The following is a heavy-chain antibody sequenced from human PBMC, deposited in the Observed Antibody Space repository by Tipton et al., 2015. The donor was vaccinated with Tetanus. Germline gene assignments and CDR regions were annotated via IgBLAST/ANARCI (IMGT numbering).Heavy chain of an antibody. Sequence: QLVQSGAEMRKSGESLKISCKTSGYFFDTHWIAWVRQMPGKGLEWMGIIYPGDSDTRYSPSFQGQVTMSVDRPTANAYLQWGSLKASDTAIYYCARHFGEMLYAPFRFDPWGQGPLVTVSS. CDR3: ARHFGEMLYAPFRFDP. V-gene: IGHV5-51*01. D-gene: IGHD3-3*01. CDR1: GYFFDTHW. J-gene: IGHJ5*02. CDR2: IYPGDSDT.